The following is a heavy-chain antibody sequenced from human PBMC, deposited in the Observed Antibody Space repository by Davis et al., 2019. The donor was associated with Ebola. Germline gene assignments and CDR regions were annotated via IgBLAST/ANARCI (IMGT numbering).Heavy chain of an antibody. Sequence: GESLKISCAASGFTFSSYAMNWVRQAPGKGLEWISYISTTSNTIYYADSVKGRFAISRDNSKNTLYLQMNSLRAEDTAVYYCAKSAKRSGYYFDYWGQGTLVTVSS. V-gene: IGHV3-48*01. J-gene: IGHJ4*02. D-gene: IGHD5-12*01. CDR1: GFTFSSYA. CDR3: AKSAKRSGYYFDY. CDR2: ISTTSNTI.